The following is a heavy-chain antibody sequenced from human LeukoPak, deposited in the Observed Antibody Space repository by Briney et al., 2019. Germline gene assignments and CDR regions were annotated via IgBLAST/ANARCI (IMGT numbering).Heavy chain of an antibody. Sequence: SQTLPLTCAISGDSVSSNSAAWNWIRQSPSRGLEWLGRTYYRSKWYNDYAVSVKGRITINSDTSKNQFSLQLNSVTPEDAAVYCCARALLWFGDLDYYYYMDVWGKGTTVTISS. CDR3: ARALLWFGDLDYYYYMDV. V-gene: IGHV6-1*01. CDR2: TYYRSKWYN. D-gene: IGHD3-10*01. J-gene: IGHJ6*03. CDR1: GDSVSSNSAA.